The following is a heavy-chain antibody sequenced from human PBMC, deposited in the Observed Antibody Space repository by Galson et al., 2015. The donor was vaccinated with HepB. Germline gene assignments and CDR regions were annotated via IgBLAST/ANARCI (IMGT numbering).Heavy chain of an antibody. CDR3: AVYTQRSALDI. Sequence: SVKVSCKVSGYTLTELSMHWVRQAPGKGLEWMGGFDPEDGETIYADSVKGRFAISRDNSKNTVYLQMNSLRAEDTAIYYCAVYTQRSALDIWGQGTMVTVSS. D-gene: IGHD5/OR15-5a*01. V-gene: IGHV1-24*01. CDR2: FDPEDGET. CDR1: GYTLTELS. J-gene: IGHJ3*02.